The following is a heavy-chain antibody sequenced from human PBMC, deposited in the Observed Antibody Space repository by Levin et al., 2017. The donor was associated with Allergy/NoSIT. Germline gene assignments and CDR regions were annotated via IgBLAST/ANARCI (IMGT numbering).Heavy chain of an antibody. CDR1: GFTVSSNY. D-gene: IGHD2-2*01. V-gene: IGHV3-66*01. J-gene: IGHJ4*02. CDR2: IYSGGST. CDR3: AAPGHYCSSTSCYVGY. Sequence: PGESLKISCAASGFTVSSNYMSWVRQAPGKGLEWVSVIYSGGSTYYADSVKGRFTISRDNSKNTLYLQMNSLRAEDTAVYYCAAPGHYCSSTSCYVGYWGQGTLVTVSS.